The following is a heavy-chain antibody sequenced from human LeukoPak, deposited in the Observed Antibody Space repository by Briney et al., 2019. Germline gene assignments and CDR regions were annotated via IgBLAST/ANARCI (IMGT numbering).Heavy chain of an antibody. D-gene: IGHD3-10*01. Sequence: GGSLRLSCAASGFTFSSYAMHWVRQAPGKGLEWVAVIWYDGSNKYYADSVKGRFTISRDNSKNTLYLQMNSLRAEDTAVYYCAREGTMVRGLDVWGQGTTVTVSS. CDR2: IWYDGSNK. CDR3: AREGTMVRGLDV. J-gene: IGHJ6*02. V-gene: IGHV3-33*08. CDR1: GFTFSSYA.